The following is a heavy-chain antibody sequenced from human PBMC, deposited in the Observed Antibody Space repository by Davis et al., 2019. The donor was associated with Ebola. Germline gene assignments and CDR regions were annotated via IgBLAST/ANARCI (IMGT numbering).Heavy chain of an antibody. CDR2: IIPIFGTA. D-gene: IGHD6-13*01. V-gene: IGHV1-69*13. J-gene: IGHJ6*02. Sequence: SVKVSCKASGGTFSSYAISWVRQAPGQGLEWMGGIIPIFGTANYAQKFQDRVTITADESTSTAYMELSSLRSEDTAVYYCARDRTYSSSWGGYYYGMDVWGQGTTVTVSS. CDR1: GGTFSSYA. CDR3: ARDRTYSSSWGGYYYGMDV.